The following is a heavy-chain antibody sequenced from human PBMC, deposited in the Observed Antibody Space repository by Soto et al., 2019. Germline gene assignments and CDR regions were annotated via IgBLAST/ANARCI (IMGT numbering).Heavy chain of an antibody. CDR1: GFTFSSYG. V-gene: IGHV3-30*18. Sequence: QVQLVESGGGVVQPGRSLRLSCAASGFTFSSYGMHWVRQAPGKGLEWVAVISYDGSNKYYADSMKGRFTISRDNSKNTLYLQMNSLRAEDTAVYYCAKDSTAMDFDYWGQGTLVTVSS. CDR3: AKDSTAMDFDY. CDR2: ISYDGSNK. J-gene: IGHJ4*02. D-gene: IGHD5-18*01.